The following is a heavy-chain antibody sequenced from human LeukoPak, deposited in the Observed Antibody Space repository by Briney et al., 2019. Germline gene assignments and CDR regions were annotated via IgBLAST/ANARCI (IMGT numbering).Heavy chain of an antibody. CDR3: ARVPRTTYYYDSSSEY. CDR2: VIPIFGTA. J-gene: IGHJ4*02. V-gene: IGHV1-69*05. CDR1: GGTFSSYA. D-gene: IGHD3-22*01. Sequence: SVKVSCKASGGTFSSYAISWVRQAPGQGLEWMGGVIPIFGTANYAQKFQGRVTITTDESTSTAYMELSSLRSEDTAVYYCARVPRTTYYYDSSSEYWGQGTLVTVSS.